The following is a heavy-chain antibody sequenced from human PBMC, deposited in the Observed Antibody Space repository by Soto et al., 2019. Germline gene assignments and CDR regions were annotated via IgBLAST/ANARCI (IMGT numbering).Heavy chain of an antibody. CDR2: IYYSGST. Sequence: SETLSLTCTVSGGSISSGDYYWSWIRQPPGKGLEWIGSIYYSGSTYYSTSLKSRVTISVDTSKSQFSLNLSFVTAADTAVYYCATMGTPATGLYFFDYWGQGSLVTVSS. J-gene: IGHJ4*02. D-gene: IGHD2-15*01. V-gene: IGHV4-30-4*01. CDR3: ATMGTPATGLYFFDY. CDR1: GGSISSGDYY.